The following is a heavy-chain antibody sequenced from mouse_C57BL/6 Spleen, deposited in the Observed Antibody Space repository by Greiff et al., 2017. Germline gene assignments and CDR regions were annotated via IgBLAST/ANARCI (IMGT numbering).Heavy chain of an antibody. Sequence: QVQLKQPGAELVKPGASVKMSCKASGYTFTSYWITWVKQRPGQGLEWIGDIYPGSGSTNYNEKFKSKATLTVDTSSSTAYMQLSSLTSEDSAVYYCARYLGYGNYFDYWGQGTTLTVSS. CDR2: IYPGSGST. V-gene: IGHV1-55*01. CDR1: GYTFTSYW. J-gene: IGHJ2*01. CDR3: ARYLGYGNYFDY. D-gene: IGHD2-1*01.